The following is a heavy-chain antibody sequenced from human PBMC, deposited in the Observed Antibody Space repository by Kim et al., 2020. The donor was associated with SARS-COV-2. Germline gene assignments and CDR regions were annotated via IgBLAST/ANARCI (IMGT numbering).Heavy chain of an antibody. J-gene: IGHJ6*02. V-gene: IGHV3-33*01. CDR3: ARDGPSEGFLEWLGSYYYYGMDV. Sequence: GGSLRLSCAASGFTFSSYGMHWVRQAPGKGLEWVAVIWYDGSNKYYADSVKGRFTISRDNSKNTLYLQMNSLRAEDTAVYYCARDGPSEGFLEWLGSYYYYGMDVWGQGTTVTVSS. CDR1: GFTFSSYG. CDR2: IWYDGSNK. D-gene: IGHD3-3*01.